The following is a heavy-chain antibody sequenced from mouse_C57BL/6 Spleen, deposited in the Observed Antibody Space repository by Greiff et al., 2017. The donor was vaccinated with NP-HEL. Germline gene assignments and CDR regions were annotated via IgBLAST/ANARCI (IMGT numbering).Heavy chain of an antibody. Sequence: VQLQQSGPELVQPGASVKISCKASGYSFTGYYMHWVKQSHGNILDWIGYIYPYNGVSSYNQRFKGKATLTVDKSSSTAYMELRSLTSEDSAVYYCARSTTVVADWYFDVWGTGTTVTVSS. CDR2: IYPYNGVS. CDR3: ARSTTVVADWYFDV. D-gene: IGHD1-1*01. J-gene: IGHJ1*03. V-gene: IGHV1-31*01. CDR1: GYSFTGYY.